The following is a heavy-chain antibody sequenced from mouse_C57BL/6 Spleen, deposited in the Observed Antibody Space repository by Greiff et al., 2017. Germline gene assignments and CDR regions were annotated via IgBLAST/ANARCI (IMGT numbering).Heavy chain of an antibody. J-gene: IGHJ1*03. CDR3: TREVPLITTVVGQIFDD. Sequence: QVQLQQSGAELVRPGASVTLSCKASGYTFTDYEMHWVKQTPVHGLEWIGAIDPESGGTAYNQKFKGKAILTADKSSSTAYMELRSLTSEDSAVYYCTREVPLITTVVGQIFDDWGKGTTVTVSS. D-gene: IGHD1-1*01. CDR1: GYTFTDYE. V-gene: IGHV1-15*01. CDR2: IDPESGGT.